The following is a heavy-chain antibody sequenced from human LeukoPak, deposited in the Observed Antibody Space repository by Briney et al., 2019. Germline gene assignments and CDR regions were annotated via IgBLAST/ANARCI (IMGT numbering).Heavy chain of an antibody. CDR2: ISSSSSYI. Sequence: GGSLRLSCAASGFTFSSYSMNWVRQAPGKGLEWVSSISSSSSYIYYADSVKGRFTISRDNSKDILDLQMNSLRAEDTAVYYCAKDAPRIAVAGVSSWYFDLWGRGTLVTVSS. V-gene: IGHV3-21*04. CDR1: GFTFSSYS. J-gene: IGHJ2*01. CDR3: AKDAPRIAVAGVSSWYFDL. D-gene: IGHD6-19*01.